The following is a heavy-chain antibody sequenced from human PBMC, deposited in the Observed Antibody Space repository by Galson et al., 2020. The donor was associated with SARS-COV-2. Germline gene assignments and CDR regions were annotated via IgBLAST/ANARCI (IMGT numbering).Heavy chain of an antibody. Sequence: NWVRQAPGKGLEWVSSISSSSSYIYYADSVKGRFTISRDNAKNSLYLQMNSLRAEDTAVYYCARDRGITGTTSGDYWGQGTLVTVSS. J-gene: IGHJ4*02. CDR3: ARDRGITGTTSGDY. V-gene: IGHV3-21*01. CDR2: ISSSSSYI. D-gene: IGHD1-7*01.